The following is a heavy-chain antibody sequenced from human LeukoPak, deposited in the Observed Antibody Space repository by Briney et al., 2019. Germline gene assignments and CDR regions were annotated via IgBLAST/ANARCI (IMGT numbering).Heavy chain of an antibody. CDR3: ARKLYDSSRYGQTYYFDY. J-gene: IGHJ4*02. CDR2: ISPYNGNT. D-gene: IGHD3-22*01. V-gene: IGHV1-18*01. Sequence: ASVKVSCKASGYTLTSYGISWVRQAPGQGLEWMGWISPYNGNTNYAQKLQGRVTMTTDTSTSTAYMDLRSLRSDDTAVYYCARKLYDSSRYGQTYYFDYWGQGTLVTVSS. CDR1: GYTLTSYG.